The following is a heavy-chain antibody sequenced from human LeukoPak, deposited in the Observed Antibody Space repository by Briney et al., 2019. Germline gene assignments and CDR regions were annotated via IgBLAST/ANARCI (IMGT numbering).Heavy chain of an antibody. J-gene: IGHJ4*02. CDR3: ARDGFVEPAAIELDY. V-gene: IGHV1-18*01. CDR1: GYTFTSYG. CDR2: ISAYNGNT. D-gene: IGHD2-2*01. Sequence: ASVKVSCKASGYTFTSYGISWVRQAPGQGLEWMGWISAYNGNTNYAQQLQGRVTMTTDTSTSTAYLELRSLRSDDTAVDHCARDGFVEPAAIELDYWGQGTLVTVSS.